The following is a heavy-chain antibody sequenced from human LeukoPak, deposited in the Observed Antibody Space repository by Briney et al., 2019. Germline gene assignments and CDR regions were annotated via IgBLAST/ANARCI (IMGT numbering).Heavy chain of an antibody. CDR1: GFTFSSYA. J-gene: IGHJ3*02. Sequence: GALRLSCAASGFTFSSYAMHWVRQAPGKGLEWVAVISYDGSNKYYADSVKGRFTISRDNSKNTLYLQMNSLRAEDTAVYYCARTRVGTGYDAFDIWGQGTMVTVSS. D-gene: IGHD1-26*01. V-gene: IGHV3-30*04. CDR2: ISYDGSNK. CDR3: ARTRVGTGYDAFDI.